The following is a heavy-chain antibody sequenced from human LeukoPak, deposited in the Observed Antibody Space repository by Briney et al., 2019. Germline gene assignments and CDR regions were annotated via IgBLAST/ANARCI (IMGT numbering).Heavy chain of an antibody. D-gene: IGHD1-26*01. CDR3: ARGPDSGSYFPYDY. CDR1: GYPFTTYY. J-gene: IGHJ4*02. CDR2: INPNSGYT. Sequence: ASVKVSCKASGYPFTTYYIHWVRQAPGQGLEWMGWINPNSGYTKSAQKFQGRVTMTRDTSISAAYMELSRLTSDDTAVYYCARGPDSGSYFPYDYWGQGTLVPVSS. V-gene: IGHV1-2*02.